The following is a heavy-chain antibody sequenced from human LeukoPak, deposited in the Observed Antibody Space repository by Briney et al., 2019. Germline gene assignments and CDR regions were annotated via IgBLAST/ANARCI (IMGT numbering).Heavy chain of an antibody. V-gene: IGHV4-59*01. D-gene: IGHD3-22*01. CDR2: IYYTGST. Sequence: SETLSLTCTVSGGSISSYYWSWIRQPPGKGLEWIGYIYYTGSTNYNPSLKSRVTMSLDTSRNQFSLKLSSATAADTAVYHCVREPSSGYYDGYFDFWGQGTLVTVSS. J-gene: IGHJ4*02. CDR3: VREPSSGYYDGYFDF. CDR1: GGSISSYY.